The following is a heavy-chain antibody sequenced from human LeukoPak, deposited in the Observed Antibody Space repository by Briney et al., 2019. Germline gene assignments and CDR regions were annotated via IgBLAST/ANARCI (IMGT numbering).Heavy chain of an antibody. CDR2: ICYDGSTK. CDR3: ARDSVVAAAGFEAYLDY. Sequence: GGSLRLSCAASGFTFSSYGMHWVRQAPGKGLEWVAVICYDGSTKYYADSVKGRFTISRDNSKNTLYLQMNSLRAEDTAVYYCARDSVVAAAGFEAYLDYWGQGTLVTVSS. V-gene: IGHV3-33*01. J-gene: IGHJ4*02. CDR1: GFTFSSYG. D-gene: IGHD6-13*01.